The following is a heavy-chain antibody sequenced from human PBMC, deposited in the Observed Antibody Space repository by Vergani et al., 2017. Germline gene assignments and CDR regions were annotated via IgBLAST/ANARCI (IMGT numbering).Heavy chain of an antibody. CDR2: INNDGHT. CDR1: GESFSSFY. CDR3: AVRPRGNLVGGEIVTKRTFDY. J-gene: IGHJ4*02. Sequence: QVQLQQWGAGVVKPSGTLSLTCAVFGESFSSFYWSWIRQPPGKGLEWIGEINNDGHTNYSPSLESRVTVSRDTAKNQFSLNLMSVTAAVTAMYYCAVRPRGNLVGGEIVTKRTFDYWSQGSLVTVSS. V-gene: IGHV4-34*02. D-gene: IGHD3-10*01.